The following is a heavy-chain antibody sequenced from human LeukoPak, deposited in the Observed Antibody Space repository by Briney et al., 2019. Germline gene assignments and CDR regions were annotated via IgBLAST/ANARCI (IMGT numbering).Heavy chain of an antibody. V-gene: IGHV3-7*05. CDR1: GFSLSGDW. CDR2: IKAGGREK. Sequence: GGALNLSCATSGFSLSGDWWSWVRQPPGKGLEWVANIKAGGREKYYVDSVKGRFTISRDDAKRTVDLQMDNLRTEGTAVYYCAYRNNFEYWGQGTLVTVSS. CDR3: AYRNNFEY. J-gene: IGHJ4*02. D-gene: IGHD1-26*01.